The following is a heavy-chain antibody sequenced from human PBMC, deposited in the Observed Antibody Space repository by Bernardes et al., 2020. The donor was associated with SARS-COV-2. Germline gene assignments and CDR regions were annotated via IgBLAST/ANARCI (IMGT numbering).Heavy chain of an antibody. Sequence: GGSLRLSCAASGFPFSSYAVSWVRQAPGKGLEWVAGISCSGVSTYYADSVKGRFTISRDNSKNTLYLQMNSLRAEDTAVYYCAKGQTRFEYWGQGTLVTVSS. CDR3: AKGQTRFEY. CDR2: ISCSGVST. CDR1: GFPFSSYA. V-gene: IGHV3-23*01. J-gene: IGHJ4*02.